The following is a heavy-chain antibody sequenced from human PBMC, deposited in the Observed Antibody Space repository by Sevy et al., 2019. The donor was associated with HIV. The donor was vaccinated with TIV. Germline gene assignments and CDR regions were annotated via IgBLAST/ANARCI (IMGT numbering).Heavy chain of an antibody. CDR3: AREYSSSSDPPFELVDY. CDR2: ISYDGSNK. J-gene: IGHJ4*02. Sequence: GGSLRLSCAASGFTFSSYAMHWVRQAPGKGLEWVAVISYDGSNKYYADSLKGRFTISRDNSKNRLYLQMNSLRAEDTAVYYCAREYSSSSDPPFELVDYWGQGTLVTVSS. D-gene: IGHD6-6*01. V-gene: IGHV3-30-3*01. CDR1: GFTFSSYA.